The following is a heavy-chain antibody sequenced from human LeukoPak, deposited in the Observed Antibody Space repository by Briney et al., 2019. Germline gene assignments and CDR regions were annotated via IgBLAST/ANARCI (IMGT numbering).Heavy chain of an antibody. J-gene: IGHJ5*01. V-gene: IGHV3-30*02. CDR2: IRYDGSNK. CDR3: AKDLDRIMVTFARVIDS. CDR1: GFTFSTYG. D-gene: IGHD3-16*01. Sequence: GGSLRLFCAASGFTFSTYGMHWVRQAPGKGLEWVAFIRYDGSNKYYADSVTGRFTISRDNSKNTLYLQMNSLRAEDTAVYYCAKDLDRIMVTFARVIDSWGQGTLVTVSS.